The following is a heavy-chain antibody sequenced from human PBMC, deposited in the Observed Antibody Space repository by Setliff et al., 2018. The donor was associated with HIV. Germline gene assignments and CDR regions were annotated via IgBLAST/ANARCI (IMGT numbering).Heavy chain of an antibody. D-gene: IGHD6-19*01. CDR2: INPHTGVT. CDR1: GYIFVRYY. Sequence: GASVKVSCKTSGYIFVRYYIFWVRQAPGQGLEWMGNINPHTGVTRYAEKFQGRVTMSTDTSTSTAYMELRSLRSDDTAMYYCATAERLDTSASYWFGYWGQGTVVTSPQ. J-gene: IGHJ4*02. V-gene: IGHV1-18*04. CDR3: ATAERLDTSASYWFGY.